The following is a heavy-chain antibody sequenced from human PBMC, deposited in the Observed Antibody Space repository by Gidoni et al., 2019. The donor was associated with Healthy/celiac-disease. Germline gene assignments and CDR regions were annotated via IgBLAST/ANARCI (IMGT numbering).Heavy chain of an antibody. D-gene: IGHD6-19*01. Sequence: QVQLVESGGGVVQPGRSLRLSCSASGFTFSSYAMHWVRQAPGKGLEWVAVISYDGSNKYYADSVKGRFTISRDNSKNTLYLQMNSLRAEDTAVYYCARRGRRGSGWYFYFDYWGQGTLVTVSS. V-gene: IGHV3-30-3*01. CDR2: ISYDGSNK. J-gene: IGHJ4*02. CDR1: GFTFSSYA. CDR3: ARRGRRGSGWYFYFDY.